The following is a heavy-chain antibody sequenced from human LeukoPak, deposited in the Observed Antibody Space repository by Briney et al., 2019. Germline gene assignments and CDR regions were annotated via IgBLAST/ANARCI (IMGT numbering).Heavy chain of an antibody. D-gene: IGHD2-15*01. V-gene: IGHV1-18*01. CDR3: ARVCSGGSCYPGGFDY. CDR1: GYTFTSYG. Sequence: ASVKVSCKASGYTFTSYGISWVRQAPGQGLEWMGWISAYKGNTNYAQKLQGRVTMTTDTSTSTAYMELRSLRSDDTAVYYCARVCSGGSCYPGGFDYWGQGTLVTVSS. CDR2: ISAYKGNT. J-gene: IGHJ4*02.